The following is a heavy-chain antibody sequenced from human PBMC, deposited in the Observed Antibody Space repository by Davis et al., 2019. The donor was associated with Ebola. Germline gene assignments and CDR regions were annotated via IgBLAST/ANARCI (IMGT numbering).Heavy chain of an antibody. V-gene: IGHV4-59*13. CDR3: ARSHSDWLLPFDY. D-gene: IGHD3-9*01. Sequence: SETLSLTCTVSGGSITGYYWSWIRQPPGKGLEWIGYVYHTGGTDYNPSLKSRVTMSVDTSKNQFSLRLNSVTAADTGVYYCARSHSDWLLPFDYWGQGTLATVSS. CDR1: GGSITGYY. CDR2: VYHTGGT. J-gene: IGHJ4*02.